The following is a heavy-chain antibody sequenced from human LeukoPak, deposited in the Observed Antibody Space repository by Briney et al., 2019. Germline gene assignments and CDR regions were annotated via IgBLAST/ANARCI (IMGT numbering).Heavy chain of an antibody. CDR3: ARGELPTGWLTDF. V-gene: IGHV3-43D*04. D-gene: IGHD6-19*01. J-gene: IGHJ4*02. Sequence: PGGSLRLSCAASGFILHNHAMHWVRHAPGNGPEWVSLIDWDSSRTFYTESVKGRFTISRDTSKNSLFLQMNSLRAEDTALYYCARGELPTGWLTDFWGQGTLVTVST. CDR2: IDWDSSRT. CDR1: GFILHNHA.